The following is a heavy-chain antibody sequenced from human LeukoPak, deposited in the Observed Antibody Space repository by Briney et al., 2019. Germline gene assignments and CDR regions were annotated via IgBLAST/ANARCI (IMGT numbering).Heavy chain of an antibody. J-gene: IGHJ3*01. CDR2: INPTTGAT. Sequence: GASVKVSCKASGYTFTGYYMHGVRQPPGQGLEGVGWINPTTGATHYAQNFQGRVTLTRDTSNNTSYMELSRLTSDDTAVYYCAREFRTTTWSYDAFDLWGQGTMVTVSS. CDR3: AREFRTTTWSYDAFDL. CDR1: GYTFTGYY. D-gene: IGHD1/OR15-1a*01. V-gene: IGHV1-2*02.